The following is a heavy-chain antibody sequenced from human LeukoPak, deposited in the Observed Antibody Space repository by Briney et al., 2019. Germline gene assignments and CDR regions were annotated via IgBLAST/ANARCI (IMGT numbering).Heavy chain of an antibody. V-gene: IGHV4-4*07. CDR3: ASTEGYSYGYAFDY. CDR2: IYTSGST. Sequence: PSETLSLTCTVSGGSISSYYWSWIRQPAGKGLEWIGRIYTSGSTNYNPSLKSRVTISVDTSKNQFSLKLSSVTAADTAVYYCASTEGYSYGYAFDYWGQGTLVTVSS. CDR1: GGSISSYY. J-gene: IGHJ4*02. D-gene: IGHD5-18*01.